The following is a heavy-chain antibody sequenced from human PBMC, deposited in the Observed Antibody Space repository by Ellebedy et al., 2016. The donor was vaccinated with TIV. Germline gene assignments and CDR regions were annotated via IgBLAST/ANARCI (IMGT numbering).Heavy chain of an antibody. V-gene: IGHV3-23*01. CDR2: INSISGST. CDR3: GRDKSRTMIALEY. J-gene: IGHJ4*02. Sequence: LGGSLRLSCAASGFTFSSYAMTWVRQAPGKGLEWVSAINSISGSTWYAESVKGRFTISRDNSKNTLYLQMNSLRAEDTAVYSCGRDKSRTMIALEYWGQGTLVTVSS. CDR1: GFTFSSYA. D-gene: IGHD3-22*01.